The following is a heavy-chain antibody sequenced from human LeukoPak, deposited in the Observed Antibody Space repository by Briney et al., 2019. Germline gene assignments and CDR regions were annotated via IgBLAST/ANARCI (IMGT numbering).Heavy chain of an antibody. CDR2: ISSSSSYI. Sequence: GGSLRLSCAASGFTFSSYSMNWVRQAPGKGLEWVSSISSSSSYIYHADSVKGRFTISRDNAKNSVYLQMNSLRAEDTAVYYCARDGGSGSNYKSGLDYWGQGTLVPVSS. D-gene: IGHD3-10*01. V-gene: IGHV3-21*01. CDR3: ARDGGSGSNYKSGLDY. J-gene: IGHJ4*02. CDR1: GFTFSSYS.